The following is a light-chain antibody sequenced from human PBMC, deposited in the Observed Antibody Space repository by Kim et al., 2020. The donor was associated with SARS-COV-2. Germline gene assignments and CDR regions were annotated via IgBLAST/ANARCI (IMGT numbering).Light chain of an antibody. V-gene: IGLV3-21*04. CDR1: SIGSKS. J-gene: IGLJ3*02. CDR2: HDR. CDR3: QVWDTTGDHPV. Sequence: APGRTARITCGGDSIGSKSVHWHQQKPGQAPGLVIYHDRDRPSGIPERFSGSNSGNTATLTISRVEDGDEADYFCQVWDTTGDHPVFGGGTQLTVL.